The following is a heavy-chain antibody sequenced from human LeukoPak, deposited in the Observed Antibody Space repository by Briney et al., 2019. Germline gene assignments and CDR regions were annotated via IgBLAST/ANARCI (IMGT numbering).Heavy chain of an antibody. D-gene: IGHD2-2*01. CDR1: GFSVSSNY. V-gene: IGHV3-23*01. CDR3: AKVASAVVPAATFDY. Sequence: GGSLRLSCAASGFSVSSNYMSWVRQAPGKGLEWVSAISGSGGSTYYADSVKGRFTISRDNSKNTLYLQMNSLRAEDTAVYYCAKVASAVVPAATFDYWGQGTLVTVSS. J-gene: IGHJ4*02. CDR2: ISGSGGST.